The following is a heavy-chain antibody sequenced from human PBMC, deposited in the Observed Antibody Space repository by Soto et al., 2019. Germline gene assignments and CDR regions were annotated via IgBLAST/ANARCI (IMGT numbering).Heavy chain of an antibody. D-gene: IGHD6-19*01. CDR1: GGSISSYY. V-gene: IGHV4-59*01. J-gene: IGHJ4*02. CDR3: ARSSGWYPDLDY. Sequence: SETLSRTCTVSGGSISSYYWSWIRQPPGKGLEWIGYIYYSGSTNYNPSLKSRVTISVDTSKNQFSLKLSSVTAADTAVYYCARSSGWYPDLDYWGQGTLVTVSS. CDR2: IYYSGST.